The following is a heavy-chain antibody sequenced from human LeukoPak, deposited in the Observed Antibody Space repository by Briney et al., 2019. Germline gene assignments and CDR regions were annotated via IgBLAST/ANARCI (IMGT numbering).Heavy chain of an antibody. J-gene: IGHJ4*02. CDR3: ARGRFGDFGSGSPLVDY. Sequence: GASVKVSCKASGYTFTSYGISWVRQAPGQGLEWMGWISAYNGNTNYAQKLQGRVTMTTDTSTSTAYMELRSLRSDDTAVYYCARGRFGDFGSGSPLVDYWGQGTLVTVSS. CDR2: ISAYNGNT. V-gene: IGHV1-18*01. D-gene: IGHD3-3*01. CDR1: GYTFTSYG.